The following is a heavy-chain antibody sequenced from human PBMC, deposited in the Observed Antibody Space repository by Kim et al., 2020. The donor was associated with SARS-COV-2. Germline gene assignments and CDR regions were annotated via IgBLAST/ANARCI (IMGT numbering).Heavy chain of an antibody. V-gene: IGHV4-34*01. D-gene: IGHD3-10*01. CDR2: INHSGST. J-gene: IGHJ4*02. CDR1: GGSFSGYY. Sequence: SETLSLTCAVYGGSFSGYYWSWIRQPPGKGLEWIGEINHSGSTNYNPSLKSRVTISVDTSKNQFSLKLSSVTAADTAVYYCARVREYYGSGRTTLFDYWGQGTLVTVSS. CDR3: ARVREYYGSGRTTLFDY.